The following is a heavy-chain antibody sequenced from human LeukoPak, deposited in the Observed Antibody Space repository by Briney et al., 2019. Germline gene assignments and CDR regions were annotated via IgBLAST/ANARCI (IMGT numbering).Heavy chain of an antibody. CDR2: INYSGST. Sequence: SETLSLTCAVYGGSFSGYYWSWIRQPPGKGLEWIGEINYSGSTNYNPSLKSRVTISVDTSKNQFSLKLSSVTAADTAVYYCARGAVAYYDFWSGYYPFDPWGQGTLVTVSS. D-gene: IGHD3-3*01. CDR3: ARGAVAYYDFWSGYYPFDP. CDR1: GGSFSGYY. J-gene: IGHJ5*02. V-gene: IGHV4-34*01.